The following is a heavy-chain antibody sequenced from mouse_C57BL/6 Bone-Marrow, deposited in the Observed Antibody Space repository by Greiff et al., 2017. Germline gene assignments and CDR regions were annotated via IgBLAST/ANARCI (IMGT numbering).Heavy chain of an antibody. CDR2: ISSGGSYT. CDR1: GFTFSSYG. V-gene: IGHV5-6*01. D-gene: IGHD2-4*01. CDR3: AGQEDYERVFDY. Sequence: EVHLVESGGDLVKPGGSLKLSCAASGFTFSSYGMSWVRQTPDKRLEWVATISSGGSYTYYPDSVKGRFTISRDNAKNTLYLQMSSLKSEDTAMYYCAGQEDYERVFDYWGQGTTLTVSS. J-gene: IGHJ2*01.